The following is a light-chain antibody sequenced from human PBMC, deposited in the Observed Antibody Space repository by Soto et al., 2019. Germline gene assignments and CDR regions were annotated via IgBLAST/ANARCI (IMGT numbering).Light chain of an antibody. Sequence: DIQLTQSPSFLSASVGDRVTITCRASQGISNYLAWYQRKPGKAPKLLIYTATTLQSVVPSRFSVSGSGPEFTLTVSSLEPEDFATYDCQQPNSYPLTCGGGTKVEIK. CDR1: QGISNY. V-gene: IGKV1-9*01. J-gene: IGKJ4*01. CDR3: QQPNSYPLT. CDR2: TAT.